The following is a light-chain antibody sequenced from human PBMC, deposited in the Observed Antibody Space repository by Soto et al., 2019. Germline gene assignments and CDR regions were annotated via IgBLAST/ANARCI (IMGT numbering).Light chain of an antibody. Sequence: DIQMTQSPSTLSASVGDRVTITCRASQSISSWLAWYQQKPGKAPKLLIYDASSLESGVPSRFSGSGSGTEFTLTISSLQPDDCATYYSQQYNSYPYTFGQGTKLEIK. V-gene: IGKV1-5*01. J-gene: IGKJ2*01. CDR2: DAS. CDR3: QQYNSYPYT. CDR1: QSISSW.